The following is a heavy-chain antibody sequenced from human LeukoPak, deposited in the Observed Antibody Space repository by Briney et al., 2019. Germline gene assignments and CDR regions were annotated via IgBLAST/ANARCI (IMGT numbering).Heavy chain of an antibody. V-gene: IGHV1-2*02. J-gene: IGHJ4*02. CDR3: ARGQGYSSSEADY. Sequence: GASVKVSCKASGYTFTGYYMHWVRQAPGQGLEWMGWINPNSGGTNYAQKFQGRVTTTRDTSISTAYMELSRLRSDDTAVYYCARGQGYSSSEADYWGQGTLVTVSS. CDR2: INPNSGGT. D-gene: IGHD6-13*01. CDR1: GYTFTGYY.